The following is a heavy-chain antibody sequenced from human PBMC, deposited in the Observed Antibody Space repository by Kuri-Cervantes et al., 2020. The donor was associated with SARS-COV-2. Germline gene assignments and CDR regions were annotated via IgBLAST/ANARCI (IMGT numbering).Heavy chain of an antibody. CDR1: GYTFTGYY. D-gene: IGHD6-13*01. CDR3: ARDSRVGIAAAGLYY. V-gene: IGHV1-2*02. J-gene: IGHJ4*02. CDR2: INPNSGGT. Sequence: ASVKVSCKASGYTFTGYYMHWVRQAPGQGLEWMGWINPNSGGTNYAQKFQGRVTMTRDTSISTAYMELSRLRSDDTAVYYCARDSRVGIAAAGLYYWGQGTLVTVSS.